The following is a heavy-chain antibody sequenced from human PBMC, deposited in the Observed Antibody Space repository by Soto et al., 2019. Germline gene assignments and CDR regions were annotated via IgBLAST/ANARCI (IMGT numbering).Heavy chain of an antibody. D-gene: IGHD3-10*01. Sequence: SQTLSLTCNVSGGSIRSYYWNWIRQPPGKTLEWIGDVYYSGSANYNPSLKSRVTISVDMSRNQFSLKLNSVTAADTAVYYCARGSMVRGPTPFDYWGQGTLVPSPQ. CDR3: ARGSMVRGPTPFDY. V-gene: IGHV4-59*01. J-gene: IGHJ4*02. CDR2: VYYSGSA. CDR1: GGSIRSYY.